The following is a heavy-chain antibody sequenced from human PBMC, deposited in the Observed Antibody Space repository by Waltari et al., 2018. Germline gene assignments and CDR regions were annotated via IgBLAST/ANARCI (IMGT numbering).Heavy chain of an antibody. D-gene: IGHD1-1*01. J-gene: IGHJ5*02. V-gene: IGHV3-23*01. CDR3: ARGINESFEP. CDR2: INSGGDST. CDR1: GFTFSNYA. Sequence: EVQVLESGGGLAQPGGSLRLSCAASGFTFSNYAMRWVRQAPGKGWECVSGINSGGDSTAYVDSVKGRFTISRDNSKNTLYLQMNSLRVEDTALYYCARGINESFEPWGQGTLVTVSS.